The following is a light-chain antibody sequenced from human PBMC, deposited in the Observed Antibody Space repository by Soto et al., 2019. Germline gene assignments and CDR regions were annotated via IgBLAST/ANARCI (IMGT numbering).Light chain of an antibody. Sequence: EIVLTQSPGTLSLSPGERATLSCRASQSVSSSYLAWYQQKPGQAPRLLIYGASIRATGIPDRFSGSGSGTDFGLTISRLEHEDVAVYYCQQYHSSPLFSFGPGTKVDIK. CDR1: QSVSSSY. J-gene: IGKJ3*01. V-gene: IGKV3-20*01. CDR3: QQYHSSPLFS. CDR2: GAS.